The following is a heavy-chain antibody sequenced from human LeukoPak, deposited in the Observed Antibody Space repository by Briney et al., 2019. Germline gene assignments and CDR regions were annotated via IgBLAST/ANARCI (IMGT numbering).Heavy chain of an antibody. CDR1: GFTFSSYG. V-gene: IGHV3-30*18. CDR3: AKANVDTAMVS. J-gene: IGHJ5*02. D-gene: IGHD5-18*01. Sequence: GGSLRLSCAASGFTFSSYGMHWVRQAPGKGLEWVAVISYDGSNKYYADSVKGRFTISRDNSKNTLYLQMNSLRAEDTAVYYCAKANVDTAMVSWGQGTLVTVSS. CDR2: ISYDGSNK.